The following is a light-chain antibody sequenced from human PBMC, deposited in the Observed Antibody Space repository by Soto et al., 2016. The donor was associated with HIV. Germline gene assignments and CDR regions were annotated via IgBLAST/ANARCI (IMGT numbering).Light chain of an antibody. CDR2: DDS. V-gene: IGLV3-21*03. CDR1: NIGSKS. CDR3: QVWDSSSDHVV. Sequence: SYELTQPPSVSVAPGKTARITCGGNNIGSKSVYWYQQKSGQAPVLVVHDDSHRPLGIPERFSGSNSGNTATLTISRVEAGDEADYYCQVWDSSSDHVVFGGGTKLTVL. J-gene: IGLJ2*01.